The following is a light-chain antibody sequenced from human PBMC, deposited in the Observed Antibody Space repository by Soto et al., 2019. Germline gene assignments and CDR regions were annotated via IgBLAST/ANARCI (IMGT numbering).Light chain of an antibody. CDR1: QDIITW. CDR3: QQTDSFPIT. V-gene: IGKV1-12*01. J-gene: IGKJ5*01. CDR2: TAS. Sequence: DIQMTQSPSSVTASVGYRVTITCLASQDIITWLAWYQQKPGKAPNLLIYTASNLQSGVPSRFSGSGSGTHFTLTISSLQPEDFGTYYCQQTDSFPITFGQGTRLEIK.